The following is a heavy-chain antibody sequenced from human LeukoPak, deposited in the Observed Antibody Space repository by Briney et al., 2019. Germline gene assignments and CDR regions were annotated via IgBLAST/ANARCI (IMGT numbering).Heavy chain of an antibody. V-gene: IGHV4-39*07. Sequence: SETLSLTCTVSGGSISDSRWYWGWIRQPPGKGLEWIASIYYTGRTYYNPSLKSRVIISMDTSKNQFSLNLSSVTAADTAVYYCATLSAYFDPFDYWCQGTLVTVSS. CDR1: GGSISDSRWY. J-gene: IGHJ4*02. CDR3: ATLSAYFDPFDY. D-gene: IGHD3-9*01. CDR2: IYYTGRT.